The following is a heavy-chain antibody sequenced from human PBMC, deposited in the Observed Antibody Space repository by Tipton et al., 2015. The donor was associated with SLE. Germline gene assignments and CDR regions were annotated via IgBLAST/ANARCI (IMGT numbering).Heavy chain of an antibody. CDR1: GGSISSGTYY. J-gene: IGHJ2*01. CDR3: ARYSLTNWHLDL. CDR2: IYYSGGT. D-gene: IGHD2-15*01. Sequence: TLSLTCTVSGGSISSGTYYWSWIRLPPGKGLEWIGYIYYSGGTSYNPSLNSRVTISVDTSRNQFSLKLTSVTAADSAVYYCARYSLTNWHLDLWGRGTLVTVSS. V-gene: IGHV4-61*01.